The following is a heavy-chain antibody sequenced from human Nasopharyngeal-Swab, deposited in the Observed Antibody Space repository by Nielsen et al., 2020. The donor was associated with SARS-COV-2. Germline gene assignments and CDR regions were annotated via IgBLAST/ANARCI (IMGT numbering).Heavy chain of an antibody. J-gene: IGHJ5*02. CDR1: GGPISSSSYY. V-gene: IGHV4-39*01. D-gene: IGHD3-10*01. Sequence: GSLRLSCTVSGGPISSSSYYWGWIRQPPGKGLEWIGSIYYSGSTYYNPSLKSRVTISVDTSKNQFSLKLSSVTAADTAVYYCASVPSGSYYLYWFDPWGQGTLVTVSS. CDR3: ASVPSGSYYLYWFDP. CDR2: IYYSGST.